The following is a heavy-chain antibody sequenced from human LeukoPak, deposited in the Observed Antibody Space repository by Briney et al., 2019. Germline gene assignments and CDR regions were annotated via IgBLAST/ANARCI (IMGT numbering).Heavy chain of an antibody. Sequence: SETLSLTCTVSGGSISSYYWSWIRQSPGKGLEWIGYIYYSGSTSYNPSLKSRLTISIDTSKTQFYLKLRSLTASDTAAYYCARVVYSASWGCFDYGGRGILVTVS. V-gene: IGHV4-59*12. CDR3: ARVVYSASWGCFDY. J-gene: IGHJ4*02. D-gene: IGHD7-27*01. CDR1: GGSISSYY. CDR2: IYYSGST.